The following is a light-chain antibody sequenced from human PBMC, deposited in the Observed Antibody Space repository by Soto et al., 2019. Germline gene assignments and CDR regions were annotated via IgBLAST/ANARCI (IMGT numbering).Light chain of an antibody. CDR1: QSISSY. J-gene: IGKJ3*01. CDR3: QQRSNWPLT. CDR2: DAS. Sequence: EIVLTQSPATLSLSPGERATLSCRASQSISSYLAWYQQKPGQAPRLLIYDASNRATGIPARFSGSGSGTDFTLTISSLEPEDFALYYCQQRSNWPLTFGPGTKVDIK. V-gene: IGKV3-11*01.